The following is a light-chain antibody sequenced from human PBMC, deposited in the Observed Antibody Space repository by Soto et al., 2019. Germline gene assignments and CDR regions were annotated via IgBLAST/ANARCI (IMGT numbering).Light chain of an antibody. CDR1: QTIGSW. V-gene: IGKV1-39*01. J-gene: IGKJ1*01. Sequence: DIQMTQSPSTLSASVGDRVTVTCRASQTIGSWLAWYQQKPGRAPKLLIFDASSLQSGVPSRFSGSGSGTDFTLTINSRQPEDFATYYCQQSYSAPRTFGQGTKVDI. CDR3: QQSYSAPRT. CDR2: DAS.